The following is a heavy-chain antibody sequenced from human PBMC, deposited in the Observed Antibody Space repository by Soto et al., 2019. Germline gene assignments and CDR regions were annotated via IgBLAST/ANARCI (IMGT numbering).Heavy chain of an antibody. D-gene: IGHD3-16*01. V-gene: IGHV5-10-1*01. J-gene: IGHJ6*02. CDR2: IDPSDSYT. CDR3: ARNKRVAWGEGLYYYYGMDV. Sequence: GESLKISCKGSGYSFTSYWISWVRQMPGKVLEWMGRIDPSDSYTNYSPSFQGHVTISADKPISTAYLQWSSLKASDTAMYYCARNKRVAWGEGLYYYYGMDVWGQGXTVTVS. CDR1: GYSFTSYW.